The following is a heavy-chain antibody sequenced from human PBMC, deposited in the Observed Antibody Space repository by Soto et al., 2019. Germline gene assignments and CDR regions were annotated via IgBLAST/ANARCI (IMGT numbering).Heavy chain of an antibody. Sequence: SVKGSWKAYGGTLSSDAISCVRQAPGQGLEWIGGIIPIFGTANYAQKFQGRVTITADESTSTAYMELSSMRSEDTAVYYCARGFGQYDILTGPHRRRFGMDVWGQGTTVTVSS. J-gene: IGHJ6*02. CDR2: IIPIFGTA. D-gene: IGHD3-9*01. V-gene: IGHV1-69*13. CDR3: ARGFGQYDILTGPHRRRFGMDV. CDR1: GGTLSSDA.